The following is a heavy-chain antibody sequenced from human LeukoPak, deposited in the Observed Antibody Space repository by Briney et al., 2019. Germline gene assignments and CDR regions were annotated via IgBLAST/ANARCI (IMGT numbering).Heavy chain of an antibody. CDR1: GFTFSDYI. D-gene: IGHD3-10*01. V-gene: IGHV4-38-2*01. CDR3: ARGAMVRGVPYFDY. CDR2: IYYSGST. J-gene: IGHJ4*02. Sequence: GSLRLSCAASGFTFSDYIMNWVRQAPGKGLEWIGSIYYSGSTYYNPSLKSRVTISVDTSKNQFSLELSSVTAADTAVYYCARGAMVRGVPYFDYWGQGTLVTVSS.